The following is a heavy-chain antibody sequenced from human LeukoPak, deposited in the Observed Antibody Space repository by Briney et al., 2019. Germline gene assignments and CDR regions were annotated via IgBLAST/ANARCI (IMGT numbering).Heavy chain of an antibody. Sequence: GGSLRLSCVASGFTFSISSMSWVRQAPGKGLEWVSYISSSSSSIYDADSVRGRSTISRDNAKNSLYLQMNSLRAEDTAVYYCAGSILTGYPNFDYWGQGTLVTVSS. CDR3: AGSILTGYPNFDY. V-gene: IGHV3-48*04. CDR1: GFTFSISS. J-gene: IGHJ4*02. CDR2: ISSSSSSI. D-gene: IGHD3-9*01.